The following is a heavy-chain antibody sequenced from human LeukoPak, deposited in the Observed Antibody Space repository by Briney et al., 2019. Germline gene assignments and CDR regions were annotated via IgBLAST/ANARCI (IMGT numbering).Heavy chain of an antibody. V-gene: IGHV4-38-2*02. J-gene: IGHJ4*02. CDR3: ARRDRGYSYGYVY. CDR2: IYYSGST. D-gene: IGHD5-18*01. CDR1: GYSITSAYY. Sequence: SETLSLTCTVSGYSITSAYYWGWIRQPPGKGLEWIGSIYYSGSTYYNPSLKSRVTISVDTSKNQFSLKLSSVTAADTAVYYCARRDRGYSYGYVYWGQGTLVIVSS.